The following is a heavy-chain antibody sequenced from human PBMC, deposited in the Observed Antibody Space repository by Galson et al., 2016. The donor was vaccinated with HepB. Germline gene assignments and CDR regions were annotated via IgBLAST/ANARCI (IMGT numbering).Heavy chain of an antibody. V-gene: IGHV4-31*02. CDR1: GLTVSSGH. CDR3: AREIYYGSGSYMDV. D-gene: IGHD3-10*01. CDR2: IYYSGST. Sequence: LRLSCAASGLTVSSGHISWIRQHPGKGLEWIGYIYYSGSTYYNPSLKSRVTIPVDTSKNQFSLKMSSVTAADTAVYYCAREIYYGSGSYMDVWGQGTTVTVSS. J-gene: IGHJ6*03.